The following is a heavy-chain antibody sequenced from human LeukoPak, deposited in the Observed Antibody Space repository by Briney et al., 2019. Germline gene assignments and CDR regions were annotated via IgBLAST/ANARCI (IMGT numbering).Heavy chain of an antibody. CDR2: IYHSGST. V-gene: IGHV4-38-2*01. CDR3: ARRAQNTAMVLVFDY. Sequence: PSETLSLTCAVSGYSISSGYYWGWIRQPPGKGLEWIGSIYHSGSTYYNPSLKSRVTISVDTSKNQFSLKLSSVTAADTAVYYCARRAQNTAMVLVFDYGGQGTLVTVSS. D-gene: IGHD5-18*01. CDR1: GYSISSGYY. J-gene: IGHJ4*02.